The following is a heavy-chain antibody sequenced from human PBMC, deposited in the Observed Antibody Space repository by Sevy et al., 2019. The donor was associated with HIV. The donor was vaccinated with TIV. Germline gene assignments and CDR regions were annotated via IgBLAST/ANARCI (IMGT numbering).Heavy chain of an antibody. V-gene: IGHV3-33*01. CDR2: IWYDESNK. J-gene: IGHJ3*02. Sequence: GGSLRLSCAASGFTFSSYGMHWVRQAPGKGLEWVAVIWYDESNKYYADSVKGRFTISRDNSKNTLYLQMNSLRAEDTAVYYCAREGGYCSGGSCWGAFDIWGQGTMVTVSS. CDR3: AREGGYCSGGSCWGAFDI. CDR1: GFTFSSYG. D-gene: IGHD2-15*01.